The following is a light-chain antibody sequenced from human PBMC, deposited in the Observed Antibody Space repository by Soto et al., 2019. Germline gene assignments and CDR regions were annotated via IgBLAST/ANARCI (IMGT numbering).Light chain of an antibody. CDR1: QSVSSSS. Sequence: EIVLMQSPGTLSLSPGERATLSCRASQSVSSSSLAWYQQKPGQAPRLLIYDTSSRATGIPDRFSGSGSGTDFTLTISRLEPEDFAVYYCQQYVSSPLTFGGGTKVDIK. CDR3: QQYVSSPLT. J-gene: IGKJ4*01. V-gene: IGKV3-20*01. CDR2: DTS.